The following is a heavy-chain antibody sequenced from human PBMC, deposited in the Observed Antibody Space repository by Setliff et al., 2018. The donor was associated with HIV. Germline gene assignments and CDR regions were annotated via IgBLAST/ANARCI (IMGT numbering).Heavy chain of an antibody. CDR3: ARDSRDIVVVIAPEPEPYYYYGMDV. V-gene: IGHV1-69*13. D-gene: IGHD2-15*01. CDR2: IIPIFGTP. CDR1: GDTFNGHA. J-gene: IGHJ6*04. Sequence: SVKVSCKASGDTFNGHAISWVRQAPGQGLEWMGGIIPIFGTPNYAQKFKGRLTITADVSTSTVYMELSSLRSEDTAVYYCARDSRDIVVVIAPEPEPYYYYGMDVWGEGTTVTVSS.